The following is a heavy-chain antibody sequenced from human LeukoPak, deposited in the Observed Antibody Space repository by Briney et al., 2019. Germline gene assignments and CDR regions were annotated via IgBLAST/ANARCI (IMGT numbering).Heavy chain of an antibody. J-gene: IGHJ4*02. D-gene: IGHD4-23*01. CDR2: IIPIFGTA. CDR3: ARSPDYGGTYFDY. V-gene: IGHV1-69*13. Sequence: SVKVSCKASGGTFSSYAISWVRQAPGQGLEWMGGIIPIFGTANYAQKFQGRVTITADESTSTAYMELSSQRSEDTAVYYCARSPDYGGTYFDYWGQGTLVTVSS. CDR1: GGTFSSYA.